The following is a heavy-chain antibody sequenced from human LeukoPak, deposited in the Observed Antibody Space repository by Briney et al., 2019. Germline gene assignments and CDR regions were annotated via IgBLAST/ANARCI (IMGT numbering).Heavy chain of an antibody. CDR3: ARDGTGTTSFDYYYGMDV. D-gene: IGHD1-1*01. V-gene: IGHV4-4*07. Sequence: PSESLSLTCAVSGDSIRSYYWSWVRQPAGKGREGGGRVYTSGSTNYTPSLKSRVTMSVDTSKNQFSLKLSSVTAADTAVYYCARDGTGTTSFDYYYGMDVWGQGTTVTVSS. J-gene: IGHJ6*02. CDR1: GDSIRSYY. CDR2: VYTSGST.